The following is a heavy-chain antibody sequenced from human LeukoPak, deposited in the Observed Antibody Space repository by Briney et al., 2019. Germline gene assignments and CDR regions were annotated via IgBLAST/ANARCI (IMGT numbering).Heavy chain of an antibody. D-gene: IGHD3-3*01. J-gene: IGHJ3*02. CDR2: IKNNKDRELT. V-gene: IGHV3-15*01. Sequence: GGSLRLSCAASGFIFSNDWMTWVRQAPGKGLEWVAQIKNNKDRELTDYAAPVKGRFIISRDDSKSTLYLQMTSLQTEDTAVYYCGRHAWFGVFTPGGEALDIWGRGTMVTVSS. CDR1: GFIFSNDW. CDR3: GRHAWFGVFTPGGEALDI.